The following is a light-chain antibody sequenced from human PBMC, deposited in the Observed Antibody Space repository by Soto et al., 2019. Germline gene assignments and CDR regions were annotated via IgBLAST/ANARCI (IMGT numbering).Light chain of an antibody. CDR2: AAS. CDR3: QQYHTDWT. J-gene: IGKJ1*01. Sequence: AIQLTHSPSSLSASVGDRVTITCRASQGISSYLAWYQQKPGKAPKLLIFAASTLVRGVPSRFSGRGSGTEFTLTISSLQADDYATFYCQQYHTDWTFGQGTKVDIK. V-gene: IGKV1-13*02. CDR1: QGISSY.